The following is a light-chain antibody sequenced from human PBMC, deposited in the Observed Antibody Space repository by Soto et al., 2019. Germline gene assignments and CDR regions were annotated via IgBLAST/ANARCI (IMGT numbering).Light chain of an antibody. CDR2: DAS. J-gene: IGKJ1*01. V-gene: IGKV3-11*01. CDR1: QNVSSY. Sequence: IVLTQSPATLSFSPGQIATLSCRSSQNVSSYLAWYQQKAGQDPRILIYDASNRATGIPARFSGSGSGTDFTLNISSLEPEDFAVYYCQQRSNWSWTFGQGTKVDIK. CDR3: QQRSNWSWT.